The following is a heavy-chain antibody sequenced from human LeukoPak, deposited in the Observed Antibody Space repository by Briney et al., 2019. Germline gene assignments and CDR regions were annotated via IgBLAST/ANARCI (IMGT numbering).Heavy chain of an antibody. V-gene: IGHV3-11*04. CDR1: GFTFSDYY. CDR3: ARSLCIAARPPYYFDY. D-gene: IGHD6-6*01. Sequence: PGGSMRLSCAASGFTFSDYYMSWIRQAPGKGLGWVSYISSSGSTIYYADSVKGRFTISRDNAKNSLYLQMNSLRAEATAVYYCARSLCIAARPPYYFDYWGQGTLVTVSS. CDR2: ISSSGSTI. J-gene: IGHJ4*02.